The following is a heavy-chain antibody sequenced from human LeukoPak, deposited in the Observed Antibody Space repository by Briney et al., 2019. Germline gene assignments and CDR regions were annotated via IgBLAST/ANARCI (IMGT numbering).Heavy chain of an antibody. CDR3: ARGPRTYYDFWRGYDY. CDR2: INHSGST. CDR1: GGSFSGYY. D-gene: IGHD3-3*01. Sequence: SETLSLTCAVYGGSFSGYYWSWIRQPPGKGLEWIGEINHSGSTNYNPSLKSRVTISVDTSKNQFSLKLSSVTAADTAVYYCARGPRTYYDFWRGYDYWGQGTLVTVSS. J-gene: IGHJ4*02. V-gene: IGHV4-34*01.